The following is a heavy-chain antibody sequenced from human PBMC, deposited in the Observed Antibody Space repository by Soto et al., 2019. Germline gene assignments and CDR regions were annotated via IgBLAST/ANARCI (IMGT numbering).Heavy chain of an antibody. CDR3: AREGPGTKFGY. CDR2: IIPFGDIA. V-gene: IGHV1-69*02. J-gene: IGHJ4*02. Sequence: QVQLVQSGAEGKKPGSSVKVTCKTSGGTFSSYSISWVRQAPGQGLEWMGRIIPFGDIANYAQKFQGRLTMTADKSTSTPYMELSSLTSADTAVYYCAREGPGTKFGYWGQGTRVSVSS. CDR1: GGTFSSYS. D-gene: IGHD1-1*01.